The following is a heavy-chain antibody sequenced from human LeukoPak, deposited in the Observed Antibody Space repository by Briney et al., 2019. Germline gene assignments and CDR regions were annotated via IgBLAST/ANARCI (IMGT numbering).Heavy chain of an antibody. CDR3: ARGPPDSSTR. D-gene: IGHD6-13*01. CDR2: ISSSSGYI. V-gene: IGHV3-21*01. J-gene: IGHJ4*02. CDR1: GFTFSSYS. Sequence: GGSLRLSCAASGFTFSSYSMNWVRQAPGKGLGWVSSISSSSGYIQYADSVKGRFTISRDNAKNSLYLQMNSLRAEDTAVYYCARGPPDSSTRWGQGTQVTVSS.